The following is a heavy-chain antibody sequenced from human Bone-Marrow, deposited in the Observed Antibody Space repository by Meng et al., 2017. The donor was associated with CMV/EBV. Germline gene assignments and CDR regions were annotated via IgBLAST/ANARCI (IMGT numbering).Heavy chain of an antibody. Sequence: GASLKISCAASGFTFSSYSMNWVRQAPGKGLEWVSSISSSSSYIYYADSVKGRFTISRDNSKNTLYLQMNSLRAEDTAVYYCAPLVQPPRPFAYWGHG. J-gene: IGHJ4*01. V-gene: IGHV3-21*01. CDR2: ISSSSSYI. CDR1: GFTFSSYS. D-gene: IGHD1-1*01. CDR3: APLVQPPRPFAY.